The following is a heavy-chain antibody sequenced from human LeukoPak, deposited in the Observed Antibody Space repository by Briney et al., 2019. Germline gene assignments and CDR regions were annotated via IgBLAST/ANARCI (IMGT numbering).Heavy chain of an antibody. Sequence: GGSLRLSCAASGFSFISYGMHWVRQAPGKGLEWVGVISDDGRNKKYADSVKGRFTISRDNSKATLYLQMNSLRDEDTAVYCCAKRPSDYGDYVTYFDYWGQGTLVTVSS. CDR2: ISDDGRNK. CDR3: AKRPSDYGDYVTYFDY. D-gene: IGHD4-17*01. CDR1: GFSFISYG. V-gene: IGHV3-30*18. J-gene: IGHJ4*02.